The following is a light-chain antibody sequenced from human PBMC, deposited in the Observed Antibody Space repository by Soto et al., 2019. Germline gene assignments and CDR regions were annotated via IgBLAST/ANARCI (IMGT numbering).Light chain of an antibody. V-gene: IGKV3-15*01. J-gene: IGKJ2*02. CDR1: QSVSRF. CDR3: QKYDNWPPCT. Sequence: EIVMTQSPATLSVSPGERVTLSCRASQSVSRFLAWYHQRPGQAPRLLIYDTYTRATGVPARFSGSGSGTEFSLTISSLQSEYFAVYYCQKYDNWPPCTFGQGTKLEVK. CDR2: DTY.